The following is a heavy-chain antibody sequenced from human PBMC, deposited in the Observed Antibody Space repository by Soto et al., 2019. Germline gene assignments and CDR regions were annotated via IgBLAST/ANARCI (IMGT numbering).Heavy chain of an antibody. Sequence: ASVKVSCKASGYTFTSYDINWVRQATGQGLEWMGWMNPNSGNTGYAQKFQGRVTMTRNTSISTAYMELSSLRSEDTAVYYCARGGSRRDRTGDDAFDILGQGTMVTVSS. D-gene: IGHD7-27*01. CDR3: ARGGSRRDRTGDDAFDI. CDR2: MNPNSGNT. V-gene: IGHV1-8*02. J-gene: IGHJ3*02. CDR1: GYTFTSYD.